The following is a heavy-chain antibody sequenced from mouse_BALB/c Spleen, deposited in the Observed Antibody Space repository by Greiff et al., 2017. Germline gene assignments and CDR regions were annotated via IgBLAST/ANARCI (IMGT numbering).Heavy chain of an antibody. J-gene: IGHJ2*01. V-gene: IGHV1-69*02. CDR2: IDPSDSYT. CDR3: ARRGLRLAYFDY. Sequence: QVQLQQPGAELVKPGASVKLSCKASGYTFTSYWMHWVKQRPGQGLEWIGEIDPSDSYTNYNQKFKGKATLTVDKSSSTAYMQLSSLTSEDSAVYYCARRGLRLAYFDYWGQGTTLTVSA. D-gene: IGHD1-2*01. CDR1: GYTFTSYW.